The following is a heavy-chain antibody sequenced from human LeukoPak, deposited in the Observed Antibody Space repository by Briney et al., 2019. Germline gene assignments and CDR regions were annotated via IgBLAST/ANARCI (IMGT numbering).Heavy chain of an antibody. V-gene: IGHV3-48*04. J-gene: IGHJ6*04. CDR1: GFTFSSYS. D-gene: IGHD3-10*02. CDR3: AELGITMIGGV. Sequence: GGSLRLSCAASGFTFSSYSMNWVRQAPGKGLEWVSSISSSGSTIYYADSVKGRFTISRDNAKNSLYLQMNSLRAEDTAVYYCAELGITMIGGVWGKGTTVTISS. CDR2: ISSSGSTI.